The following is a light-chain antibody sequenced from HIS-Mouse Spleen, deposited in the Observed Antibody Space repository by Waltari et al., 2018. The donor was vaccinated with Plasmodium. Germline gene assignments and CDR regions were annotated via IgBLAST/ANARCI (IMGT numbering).Light chain of an antibody. J-gene: IGLJ3*02. CDR2: EGS. CDR1: SSDVGSYNL. Sequence: QSALTQPASVSGSPGQSITISCTGTSSDVGSYNLVSWYQQHPGKAPKRMSYEGSKRPSGVSNRFSGSKSGNTASLTISGLQAEDEADYYCCSYAGSSTFVFGGGTKLTVL. V-gene: IGLV2-23*03. CDR3: CSYAGSSTFV.